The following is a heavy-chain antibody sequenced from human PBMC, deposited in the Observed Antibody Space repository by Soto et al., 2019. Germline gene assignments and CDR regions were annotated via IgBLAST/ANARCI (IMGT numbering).Heavy chain of an antibody. D-gene: IGHD3-9*01. J-gene: IGHJ4*02. Sequence: KNPYLRSAVSQECRDGRSWGYIRQPSGKRLEWIGYVYYNGSSTSNPSLKSRVTMSADTSKNQLSLKVRSVTAADTAVYYCARGGERWQYFDWIDYFYSRGQG. V-gene: IGHV4-59*11. CDR1: QECRDGRS. CDR3: ARGGERWQYFDWIDYFYS. CDR2: VYYNGSS.